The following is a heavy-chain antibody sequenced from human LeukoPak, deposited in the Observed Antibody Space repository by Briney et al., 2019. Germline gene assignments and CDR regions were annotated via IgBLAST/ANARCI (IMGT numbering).Heavy chain of an antibody. D-gene: IGHD2-2*01. J-gene: IGHJ4*02. V-gene: IGHV3-23*01. CDR1: GFSFSSYW. CDR3: TRTRGCSSTSCYADY. Sequence: GGSLRLSCVASGFSFSSYWMSWVRQAPGKGLEWVSGISGSGDSTYYADSVKGRFTISRDNSKNTLYLQMNSLRAEDTAVYSCTRTRGCSSTSCYADYWGQGTLVTVSS. CDR2: ISGSGDST.